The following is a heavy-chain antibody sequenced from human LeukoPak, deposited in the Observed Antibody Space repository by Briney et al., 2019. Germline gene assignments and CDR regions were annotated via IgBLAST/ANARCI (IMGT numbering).Heavy chain of an antibody. J-gene: IGHJ4*02. D-gene: IGHD6-19*01. V-gene: IGHV4-39*01. Sequence: PSETLSLTCTVSGGSISSSSYYWGWIRQPPGKGLEWIGEINHSGSTNYNPSLKSRVTISVDTSKNQFSLKLSSVTAADTAVYYCARHRRWLVPDYWGQGTLVTVSS. CDR3: ARHRRWLVPDY. CDR1: GGSISSSSYY. CDR2: INHSGST.